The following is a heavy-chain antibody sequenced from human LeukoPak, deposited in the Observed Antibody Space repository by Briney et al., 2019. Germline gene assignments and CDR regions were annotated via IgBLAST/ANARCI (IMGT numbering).Heavy chain of an antibody. D-gene: IGHD6-13*01. J-gene: IGHJ6*02. CDR2: IYYSGST. Sequence: KPSETLSLTCTVSGGSISSYYWSWIRQPPGKGLEWIGYIYYSGSTNYNPSLKSRVTISVDTSKNQFSLKLSSVTAADTAVYYCATLNLPSYSSSWSPNYGMDVWGQGTTVTVSS. CDR1: GGSISSYY. V-gene: IGHV4-59*01. CDR3: ATLNLPSYSSSWSPNYGMDV.